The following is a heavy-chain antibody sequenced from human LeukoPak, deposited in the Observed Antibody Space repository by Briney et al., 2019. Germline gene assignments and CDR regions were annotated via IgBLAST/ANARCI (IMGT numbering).Heavy chain of an antibody. V-gene: IGHV3-30*04. J-gene: IGHJ4*02. D-gene: IGHD3-10*01. CDR1: GFTFSSYA. Sequence: GGSLRLSCAASGFTFSSYAMHWVRQAPGKGLEWVAVISYDGSNKYYADSVKGRFTISRDNSKNTLYLQMNGLRAEDTAVYYCARVLWFGEPFDSWGQGTLVTVSS. CDR2: ISYDGSNK. CDR3: ARVLWFGEPFDS.